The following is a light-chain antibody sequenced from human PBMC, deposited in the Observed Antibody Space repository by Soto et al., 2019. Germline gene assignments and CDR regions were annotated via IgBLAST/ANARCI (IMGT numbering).Light chain of an antibody. CDR2: WAS. CDR3: QQYYSSWT. V-gene: IGKV4-1*01. Sequence: DIVMIQSPDSLAVSLGERATINCKSSQSVLYNSNNKNYLAWYQQKPGQPPKLLIYWASSRESGVPDRFSGSGSGTYFTLTISSLQAEDVAVYYCQQYYSSWTFGQGTKVEIK. CDR1: QSVLYNSNNKNY. J-gene: IGKJ1*01.